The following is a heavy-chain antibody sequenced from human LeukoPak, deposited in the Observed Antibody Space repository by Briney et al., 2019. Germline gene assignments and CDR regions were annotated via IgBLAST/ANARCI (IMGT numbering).Heavy chain of an antibody. CDR3: ARLAGFGSPPDY. J-gene: IGHJ4*02. CDR2: IHPSGST. D-gene: IGHD3-10*01. Sequence: NSSETLSLTCTVSGDSISSYYWSWVRQPAGKGLEWIGRIHPSGSTNYNPSLKSRVTLSVDTSKNQFSLKLSSVTAADTAVYYCARLAGFGSPPDYWGQGTLVTVSS. CDR1: GDSISSYY. V-gene: IGHV4-4*07.